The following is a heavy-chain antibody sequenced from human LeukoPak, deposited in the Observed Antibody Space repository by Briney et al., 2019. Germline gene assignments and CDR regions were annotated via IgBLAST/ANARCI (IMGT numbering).Heavy chain of an antibody. CDR2: IIDSGGST. J-gene: IGHJ4*02. Sequence: GGSLRLSCAAPGFTFSNFAMSWVRQAPGKGLEWVSSIIDSGGSTYYADSVKGRFTISRDNSKNTLYLQMNSLRAEDTVVYYCASDRFYFGVWGQGTLVTVSS. CDR1: GFTFSNFA. CDR3: ASDRFYFGV. V-gene: IGHV3-23*01. D-gene: IGHD3-16*01.